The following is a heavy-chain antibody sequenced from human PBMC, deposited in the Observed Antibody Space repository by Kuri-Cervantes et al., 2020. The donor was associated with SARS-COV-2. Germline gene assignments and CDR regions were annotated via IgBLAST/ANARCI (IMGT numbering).Heavy chain of an antibody. CDR1: GFTFSSYA. J-gene: IGHJ6*03. CDR3: AKSKSGYDWGGYYYYYMDV. V-gene: IGHV3-23*01. CDR2: ISGSGGST. Sequence: ETLSLTCAASGFTFSSYAMSWVRQAPGKGLEWVSAISGSGGSTYYADSVKGRFTISRDNSKNTLYLQMNSLRAEDTAVYYCAKSKSGYDWGGYYYYYMDVWGKGTTVTVSS. D-gene: IGHD5-12*01.